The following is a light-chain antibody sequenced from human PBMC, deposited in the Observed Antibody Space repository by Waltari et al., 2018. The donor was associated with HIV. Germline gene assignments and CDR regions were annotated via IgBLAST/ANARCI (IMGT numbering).Light chain of an antibody. CDR2: DGI. J-gene: IGLJ3*02. V-gene: IGLV2-23*01. Sequence: QSALTQPASVSGSPGQPITISCTGRSSDVGSYNIVYWYQQHPGKAPKLMCYDGIRRPSGVSDLFSGSKSGNTPALTISGLQAEDVAYYFCCSYAGSSNWLFGGGTNLSVL. CDR3: CSYAGSSNWL. CDR1: SSDVGSYNI.